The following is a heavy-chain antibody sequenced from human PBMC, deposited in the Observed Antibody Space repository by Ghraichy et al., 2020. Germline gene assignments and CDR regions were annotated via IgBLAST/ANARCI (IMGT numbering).Heavy chain of an antibody. V-gene: IGHV3-30*02. J-gene: IGHJ4*02. D-gene: IGHD3-10*01. CDR2: TWYDGNNK. Sequence: GGSLRLSCAASGFTFSSYGMHWVRQAPGKGLEWVAFTWYDGNNKYYADSVKGRFTISRDNSKKTLYLQMKSLRPEDTAVYYCAKDMRLGSPTPFGLCNSWGQGTLVTVSS. CDR1: GFTFSSYG. CDR3: AKDMRLGSPTPFGLCNS.